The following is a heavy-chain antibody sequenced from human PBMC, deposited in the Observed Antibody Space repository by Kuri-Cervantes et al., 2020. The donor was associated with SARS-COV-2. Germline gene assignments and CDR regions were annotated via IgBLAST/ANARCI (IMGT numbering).Heavy chain of an antibody. CDR1: GYTFTGYY. CDR3: ARLLSSTIFGVVIGYYMDV. V-gene: IGHV1-18*04. J-gene: IGHJ6*03. D-gene: IGHD3-3*01. Sequence: ASVKVSCKASGYTFTGYYMHWVRQAPGQGLEWMGWISAYNGNTNYAQKLQGRVTVTTDTSTSTAYMELRSLRSDDTAVYYCARLLSSTIFGVVIGYYMDVWGKGTTVTVSS. CDR2: ISAYNGNT.